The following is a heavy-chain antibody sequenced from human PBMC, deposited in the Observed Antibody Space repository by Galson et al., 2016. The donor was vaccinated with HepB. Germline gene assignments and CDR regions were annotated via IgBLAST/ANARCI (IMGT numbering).Heavy chain of an antibody. V-gene: IGHV4-59*01. D-gene: IGHD7-27*01. CDR1: GASISSYY. CDR2: IYHGGGSGGT. J-gene: IGHJ6*02. Sequence: ETLSLTCTVSGASISSYYWNWIRQPPGKGLEWIGYIYHGGGSGGTSYNPSLKSRVTISVDPSKNQLSLKLTFVTAADTAGYFCARDANWGAFGYGMDVWGQGTTVTVSS. CDR3: ARDANWGAFGYGMDV.